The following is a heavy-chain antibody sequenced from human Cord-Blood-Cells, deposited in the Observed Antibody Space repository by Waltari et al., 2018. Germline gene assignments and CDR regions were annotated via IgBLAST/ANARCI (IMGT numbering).Heavy chain of an antibody. CDR2: MSYDGSNK. J-gene: IGHJ4*02. Sequence: QVQLVESGGGVVQPGRSLRLSCAASGFTFSSYAMHWVRQAPGKGLEWVAVMSYDGSNKYYADSVKGRLTISRDNSKNTLYLQMNSLRAEDTAVYYCARSAGTIDLDYWGQGTLVTVSS. CDR3: ARSAGTIDLDY. D-gene: IGHD3-10*01. V-gene: IGHV3-30-3*01. CDR1: GFTFSSYA.